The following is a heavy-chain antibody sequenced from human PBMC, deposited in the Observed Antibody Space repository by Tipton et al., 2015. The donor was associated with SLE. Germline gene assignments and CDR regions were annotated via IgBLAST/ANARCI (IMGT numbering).Heavy chain of an antibody. Sequence: TLSLTCTVSGGSISGPSHYWSWVRQPAEKGLEWIGHIYTSGNTNYNPSLKSRVTISVDMSKSQFSLNLNLVTAADTAIYYCARRKYYYMDVWGKGATVTVSS. CDR1: GGSISGPSHY. J-gene: IGHJ6*03. V-gene: IGHV4-61*09. CDR3: ARRKYYYMDV. CDR2: IYTSGNT.